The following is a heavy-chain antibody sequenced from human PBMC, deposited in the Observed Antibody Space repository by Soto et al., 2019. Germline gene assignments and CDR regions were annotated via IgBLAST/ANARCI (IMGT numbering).Heavy chain of an antibody. V-gene: IGHV1-8*01. CDR2: MNPKSGYT. Sequence: QVQLVQSGAEVKKPGTSVRISCKTSGYTFTNYDINWVRQAAGQGLEWMGWMNPKSGYTSSARKFQGRVTLTRDNPMTTAYMELSSLRSDDTAVYYWARVMGSVDYWGQGTLVTVSS. CDR1: GYTFTNYD. D-gene: IGHD1-26*01. CDR3: ARVMGSVDY. J-gene: IGHJ4*02.